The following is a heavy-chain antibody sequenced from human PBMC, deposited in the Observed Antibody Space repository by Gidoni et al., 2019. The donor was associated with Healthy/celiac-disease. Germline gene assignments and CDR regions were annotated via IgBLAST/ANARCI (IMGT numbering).Heavy chain of an antibody. CDR3: TREDEAAHDY. D-gene: IGHD6-13*01. CDR2: IRSKAYGGTT. Sequence: EVQLVESGGGLVQPRRSLRLSCTASGFTFGDYAMTWFRQASGKGLEWVGFIRSKAYGGTTEYAASVKGRFTISRDDSKSIAYLQMNSLKTEDTAVYYCTREDEAAHDYWGQGTLVTVSS. V-gene: IGHV3-49*03. CDR1: GFTFGDYA. J-gene: IGHJ4*02.